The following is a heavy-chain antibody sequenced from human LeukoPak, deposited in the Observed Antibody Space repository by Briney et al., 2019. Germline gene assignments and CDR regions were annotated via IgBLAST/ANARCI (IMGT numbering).Heavy chain of an antibody. CDR2: ISGYNGKT. Sequence: ASVKVSCKASGYTSTTYGITWVRQAPGQGLEWMGWISGYNGKTNYAQKFQGRVTMTTDTSTNTAYMELRSLRSDDTAVYYCARQYRFNYFDYWGQGSLVTVSS. D-gene: IGHD5-18*01. V-gene: IGHV1-18*01. CDR3: ARQYRFNYFDY. CDR1: GYTSTTYG. J-gene: IGHJ4*02.